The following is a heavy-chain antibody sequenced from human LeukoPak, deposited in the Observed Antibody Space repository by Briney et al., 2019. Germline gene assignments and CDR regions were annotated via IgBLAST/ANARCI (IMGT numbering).Heavy chain of an antibody. CDR1: GYTFTGYY. CDR3: AREGYGFDP. Sequence: ASVKVSCKASGYTFTGYYMHWVRQAPGQGLEWMGWINPKSGGTNYAQKFQGRVTMTRDTSIHTAYMELSRLRSDDTAVYYGAREGYGFDPWGQGTLVTVSS. CDR2: INPKSGGT. J-gene: IGHJ5*02. V-gene: IGHV1-2*02. D-gene: IGHD1-1*01.